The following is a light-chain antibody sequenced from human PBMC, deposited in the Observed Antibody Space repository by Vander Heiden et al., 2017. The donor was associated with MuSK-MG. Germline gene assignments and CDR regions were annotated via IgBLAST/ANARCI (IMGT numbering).Light chain of an antibody. CDR3: SSYTSSSTLYV. CDR1: SSDVGGYNY. Sequence: QSDLTQPDSVSGAPGQSITISCTGTSSDVGGYNYVSWYQQHPGKAPKLMIYDVSNRPSGVSNRFSGSKSGNTASLTISGLQAEDEADYYCSSYTSSSTLYVFGTGTKVTVL. CDR2: DVS. V-gene: IGLV2-14*01. J-gene: IGLJ1*01.